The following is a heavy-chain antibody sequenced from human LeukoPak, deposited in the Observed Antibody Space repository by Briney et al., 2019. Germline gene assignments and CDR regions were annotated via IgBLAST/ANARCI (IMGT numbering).Heavy chain of an antibody. CDR2: INYSGDT. Sequence: SETLSLTCTVSGSSINNYYWSWIRQPPRKGLEWIGYINYSGDTNSNPSLESRVTISVDTSRKQFSLRLNSVTAADTAVYFCARIYAGGSFFDYWGQGTLVTVSS. CDR3: ARIYAGGSFFDY. J-gene: IGHJ4*02. D-gene: IGHD3-10*01. V-gene: IGHV4-59*08. CDR1: GSSINNYY.